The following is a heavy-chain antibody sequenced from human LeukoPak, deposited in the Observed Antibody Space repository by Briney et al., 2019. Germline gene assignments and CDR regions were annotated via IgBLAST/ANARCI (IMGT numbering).Heavy chain of an antibody. V-gene: IGHV3-9*01. CDR2: ISWNSGSI. Sequence: PGRSLRLSCAASGFTFDDYAMHWVRQAPGKGLEWVSGISWNSGSIGYADSVKGRFTISRDNAKNSLYLQMNSLRAEDTALYYWAKDIEGSSWLRGGAFDIWGQGTMVTVSS. J-gene: IGHJ3*02. CDR3: AKDIEGSSWLRGGAFDI. D-gene: IGHD6-13*01. CDR1: GFTFDDYA.